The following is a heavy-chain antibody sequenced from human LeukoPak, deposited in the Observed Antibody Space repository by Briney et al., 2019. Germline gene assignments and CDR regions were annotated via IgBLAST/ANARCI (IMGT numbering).Heavy chain of an antibody. CDR2: IYTSGSI. D-gene: IGHD7-27*01. Sequence: SQTLSLTCTVSGGSISSGSYYWSWIRQPAGKGLEWIGRIYTSGSINYNPSLKSRVTISVDTSKNQFSPKLSSVTAADTAMYYCARDQISPLGIWYFDLWGRGTLVTVSS. CDR1: GGSISSGSYY. J-gene: IGHJ2*01. CDR3: ARDQISPLGIWYFDL. V-gene: IGHV4-61*02.